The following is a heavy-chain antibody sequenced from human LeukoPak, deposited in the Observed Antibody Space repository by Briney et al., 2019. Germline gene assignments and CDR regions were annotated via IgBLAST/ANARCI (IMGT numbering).Heavy chain of an antibody. V-gene: IGHV4-59*08. Sequence: SETLSLTCTVSGGSISSYSWSWIRQPPGKGLEWIGYIYYSGSTNYNPSLKSRVTISVDTSKNQFSLKLSSVTAADTAVYYCARGNLLKDIVVVPAAMMFDYWGQGTLVTVSS. CDR1: GGSISSYS. CDR3: ARGNLLKDIVVVPAAMMFDY. D-gene: IGHD2-2*01. J-gene: IGHJ4*02. CDR2: IYYSGST.